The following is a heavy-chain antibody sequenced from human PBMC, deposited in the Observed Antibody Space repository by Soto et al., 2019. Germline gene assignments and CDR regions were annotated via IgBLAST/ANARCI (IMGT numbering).Heavy chain of an antibody. J-gene: IGHJ4*02. CDR3: AKDVYQLLSCLDY. CDR2: IIWNSGSV. V-gene: IGHV3-9*01. D-gene: IGHD2-2*01. CDR1: GFTFHDYA. Sequence: GGSLRLSCAASGFTFHDYAMHWVRQAPGKGLEWVSGIIWNSGSVRYADSVKGRFTISRDNAKNSLYLQMNSLRAEDTALYYCAKDVYQLLSCLDYWGQGTLVTVSS.